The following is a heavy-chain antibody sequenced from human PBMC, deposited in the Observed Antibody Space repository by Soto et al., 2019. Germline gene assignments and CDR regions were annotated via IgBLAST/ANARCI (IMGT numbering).Heavy chain of an antibody. V-gene: IGHV1-3*01. CDR1: EYTFTIYA. CDR3: ARVTRGDATTLNWFDP. Sequence: ASVCVSCNAAEYTFTIYAMHCVRLEPGQRLEWMGWINAGNGNTKHSPKFQGRVTITRDTSASTAYMELSSLRSQDTAVYYCARVTRGDATTLNWFDPSGQGTLLTVSS. D-gene: IGHD4-17*01. CDR2: INAGNGNT. J-gene: IGHJ5*02.